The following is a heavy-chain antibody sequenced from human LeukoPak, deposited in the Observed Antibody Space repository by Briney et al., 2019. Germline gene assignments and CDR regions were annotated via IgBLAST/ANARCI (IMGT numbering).Heavy chain of an antibody. CDR2: IYYSGST. Sequence: SQTLSLTCTVSRGSISSGDYYWSWIRQPPGKGLEWIGYIYYSGSTYYNPSLKSRVTISVYTSKNQFFLKLSSVTAADTAVYYCASLGYCSSTSCFRTPGDYWGQGTLVTVSS. V-gene: IGHV4-30-4*08. J-gene: IGHJ4*02. D-gene: IGHD2-2*01. CDR1: RGSISSGDYY. CDR3: ASLGYCSSTSCFRTPGDY.